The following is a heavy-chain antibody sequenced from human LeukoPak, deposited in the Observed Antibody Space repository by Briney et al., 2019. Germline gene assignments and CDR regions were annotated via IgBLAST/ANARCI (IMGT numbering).Heavy chain of an antibody. J-gene: IGHJ4*02. Sequence: GGSLRLSCVASGFTFSSYAMSWVRQAPGKGLEWVSAISGSGGSTYYADSVKGRFTISRDNSKNTLYLQMNSLRAEDTAVYYCAKGGQVVPAAMYYFDYWGQGTLVTVSS. CDR2: ISGSGGST. D-gene: IGHD2-2*01. V-gene: IGHV3-23*01. CDR3: AKGGQVVPAAMYYFDY. CDR1: GFTFSSYA.